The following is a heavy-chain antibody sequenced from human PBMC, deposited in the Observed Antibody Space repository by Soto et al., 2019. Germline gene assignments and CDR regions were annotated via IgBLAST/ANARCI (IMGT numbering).Heavy chain of an antibody. CDR3: ARVVIGDDYIWGSYRSSDYAYYFDY. J-gene: IGHJ4*02. D-gene: IGHD3-16*02. CDR1: GFTVSSNY. V-gene: IGHV3-66*01. CDR2: IYSGGST. Sequence: GGSLRLSCVASGFTVSSNYMSWVRQAPGKGLEWVSVIYSGGSTYYADSVKGRFTISRDNSKNTLYLQMNSLRAEDTAVYYCARVVIGDDYIWGSYRSSDYAYYFDYWGQGTLVTVSS.